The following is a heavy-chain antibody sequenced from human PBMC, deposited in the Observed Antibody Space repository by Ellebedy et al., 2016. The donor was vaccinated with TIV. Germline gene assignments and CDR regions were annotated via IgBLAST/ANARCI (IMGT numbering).Heavy chain of an antibody. Sequence: SETLSLTCTVSGGSISSYYWSWIRQPPGKGLEWIGYIYYSGSTNYNPSLKSRVTISVDTSKNQFSLKLRSVTVADTAVYYCARDPCSTTSCPWSDPWGQGTLVTVSS. CDR2: IYYSGST. V-gene: IGHV4-59*01. J-gene: IGHJ5*02. D-gene: IGHD2-2*01. CDR1: GGSISSYY. CDR3: ARDPCSTTSCPWSDP.